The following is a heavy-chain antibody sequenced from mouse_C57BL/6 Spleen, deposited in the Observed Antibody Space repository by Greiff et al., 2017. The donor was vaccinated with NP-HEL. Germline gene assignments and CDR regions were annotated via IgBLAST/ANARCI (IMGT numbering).Heavy chain of an antibody. CDR1: GYTFTSYT. CDR3: ARSAELGPFYAMDY. V-gene: IGHV1-4*01. D-gene: IGHD4-1*01. J-gene: IGHJ4*01. CDR2: INPSSGYT. Sequence: QVQLQQSGAELARPGASVKMSCKASGYTFTSYTMHWVKQRPGQGLEWIGYINPSSGYTKYNQKFKDKATLTADKSSSTAYMQLSSLTSEDSAVYYCARSAELGPFYAMDYWGQGTSVTVSS.